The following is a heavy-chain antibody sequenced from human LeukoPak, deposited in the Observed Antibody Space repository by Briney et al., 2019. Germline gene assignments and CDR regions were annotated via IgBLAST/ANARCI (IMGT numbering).Heavy chain of an antibody. D-gene: IGHD3-10*01. CDR2: IGTAGDT. CDR3: AKDQYYYGSGSLSSFDY. J-gene: IGHJ4*02. CDR1: GFTFSSYD. V-gene: IGHV3-13*01. Sequence: GGSLRLSCAASGFTFSSYDMHWVRQATGKGLEWVSAIGTAGDTYYPGSVKGRFTISRDNSKNTLYLQVNSLRAEDTAVYYCAKDQYYYGSGSLSSFDYWGQGTLVTVSS.